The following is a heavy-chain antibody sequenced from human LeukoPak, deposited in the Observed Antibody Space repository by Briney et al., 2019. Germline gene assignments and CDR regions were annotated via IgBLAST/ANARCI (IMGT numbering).Heavy chain of an antibody. CDR3: ATAAIVVVTGPFDY. D-gene: IGHD3-22*01. V-gene: IGHV1-24*01. CDR1: GYTLTELS. CDR2: FDPEDGET. Sequence: ASVKVSCKVSGYTLTELSMHWVRQAPGKGLEWMGGFDPEDGETIYAQKFQGRVTMTEDTSTDTAYMELSSLRSEDTAVYYCATAAIVVVTGPFDYWGQGTLVTVSS. J-gene: IGHJ4*02.